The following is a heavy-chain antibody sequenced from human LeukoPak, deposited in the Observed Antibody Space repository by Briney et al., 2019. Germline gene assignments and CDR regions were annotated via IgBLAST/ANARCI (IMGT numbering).Heavy chain of an antibody. J-gene: IGHJ4*02. V-gene: IGHV3-43*02. Sequence: GGSLRLSCAASGFTFDDYAMHWVRQAPGKGLEWVSLISGDGGSTYYADSVKGRFTISRDNSKNSLYLQMNSLRTEDTALYYCATDLEYTAAYWGQGTLVTVSS. D-gene: IGHD2-2*02. CDR1: GFTFDDYA. CDR2: ISGDGGST. CDR3: ATDLEYTAAY.